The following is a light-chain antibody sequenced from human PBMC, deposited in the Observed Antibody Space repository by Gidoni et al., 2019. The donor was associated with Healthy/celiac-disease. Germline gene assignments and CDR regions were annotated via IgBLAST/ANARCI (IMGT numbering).Light chain of an antibody. CDR2: GAS. V-gene: IGKV3-20*01. CDR3: QQYGSSPWT. J-gene: IGKJ1*01. Sequence: ELVLPQSPGPLSLSPGERATLSCRASQSVSSSYLAWYQQKPGQAPRLLIYGASSRATGIPDRFSGSGSGTDFTLTISRLEPEDFAVYYCQQYGSSPWTFGQGTKVEIK. CDR1: QSVSSSY.